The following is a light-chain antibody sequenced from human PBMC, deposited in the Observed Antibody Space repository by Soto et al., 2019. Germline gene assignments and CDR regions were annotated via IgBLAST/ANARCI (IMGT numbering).Light chain of an antibody. V-gene: IGLV2-8*01. Sequence: QSALTQSPSASGSTGQSVTISCTGSSSDVGNYKYVSWYQQHPGKAPKLMIYEVSKRPSGVPDRFSGSKSGNTASLTVSGLQVEDESDYYCSSYAGSNLWVFGGGTKLTV. CDR1: SSDVGNYKY. J-gene: IGLJ3*02. CDR2: EVS. CDR3: SSYAGSNLWV.